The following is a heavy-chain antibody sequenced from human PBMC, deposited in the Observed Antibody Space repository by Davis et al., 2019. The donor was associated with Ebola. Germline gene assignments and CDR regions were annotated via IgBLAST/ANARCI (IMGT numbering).Heavy chain of an antibody. V-gene: IGHV6-1*01. D-gene: IGHD5-12*01. CDR3: ARGWLRSGFDY. CDR1: GDSVYGKNGA. J-gene: IGHJ4*02. Sequence: HSQTLSLTCAISGDSVYGKNGAWNWIRQSPSRGLEWLGRTYYTSKWFNDYAVSVKSRITINPDTSKNQFSLQLSSVTPEDTAVYYCARGWLRSGFDYWGQGTLVIVSS. CDR2: TYYTSKWFN.